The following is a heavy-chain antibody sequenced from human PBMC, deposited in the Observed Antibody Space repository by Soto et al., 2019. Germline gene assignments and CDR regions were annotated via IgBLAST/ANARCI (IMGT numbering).Heavy chain of an antibody. CDR2: ISYDASNK. J-gene: IGHJ6*02. CDR3: ARGPRGYQLLYNYYYYGMDV. CDR1: GFTFSSYA. V-gene: IGHV3-30-3*01. D-gene: IGHD2-2*02. Sequence: QVQLVESGGGVVQPGRSLRLSCAASGFTFSSYAMHWVRQAPGKGLEWVAVISYDASNKYYADSVKGRFTISRDNSKNTLYLQMNSLRAEDTAVYYCARGPRGYQLLYNYYYYGMDVWGQGTTVTVSS.